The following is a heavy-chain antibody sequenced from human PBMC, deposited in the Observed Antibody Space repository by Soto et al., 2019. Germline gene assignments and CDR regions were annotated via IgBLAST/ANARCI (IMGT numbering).Heavy chain of an antibody. J-gene: IGHJ5*02. D-gene: IGHD3-9*01. V-gene: IGHV3-23*01. CDR2: ISGSGGST. CDR3: AKDRHDILTGYSNWFDP. Sequence: GGSLRLSCAASGFTFSSYAMSWVRQAPGKGLEWVSAISGSGGSTYYADSVKGRFTISRDNSKNTLYLQMNSLRAEDTAVYYCAKDRHDILTGYSNWFDPWGQGTLVNRLL. CDR1: GFTFSSYA.